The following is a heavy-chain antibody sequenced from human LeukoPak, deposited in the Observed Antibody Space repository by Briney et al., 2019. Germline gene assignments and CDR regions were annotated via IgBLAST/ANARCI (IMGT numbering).Heavy chain of an antibody. V-gene: IGHV5-51*01. J-gene: IGHJ4*02. D-gene: IGHD1-26*01. CDR3: VRQGLQSGTYPAY. CDR2: RYPDGSAS. CDR1: GYTFNNYW. Sequence: GESLMISCKASGYTFNNYWIGWVRQVPGRGLEWMGMRYPDGSASTYHPSFEGRVTISADQSVTTAYLEWNSLKASDTALYYCVRQGLQSGTYPAYWGPGTLVTVSS.